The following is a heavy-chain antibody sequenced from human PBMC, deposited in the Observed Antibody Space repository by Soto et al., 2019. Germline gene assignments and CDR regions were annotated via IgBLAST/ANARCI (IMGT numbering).Heavy chain of an antibody. CDR3: AKDRGVIDPFDY. CDR2: ISGSTSGT. D-gene: IGHD3-16*02. Sequence: EVQLLESGGGLVQPGGSLRLSCAASGFAFSSYAMSWVRQAPGKGLEWVSSISGSTSGTYYADAVKGRFTISRDNSNNTLYLQMNSLSAEDTAVYYCAKDRGVIDPFDYWGQGALVTVSS. V-gene: IGHV3-23*01. CDR1: GFAFSSYA. J-gene: IGHJ4*02.